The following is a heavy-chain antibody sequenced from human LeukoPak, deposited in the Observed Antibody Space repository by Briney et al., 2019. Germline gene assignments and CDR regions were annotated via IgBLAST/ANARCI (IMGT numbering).Heavy chain of an antibody. J-gene: IGHJ4*02. CDR1: GYTFTSYD. CDR2: MNPNSGNT. V-gene: IGHV1-8*01. CDR3: ARAAKRVWGSYRAFDY. Sequence: ASVKVSCKASGYTFTSYDINWVRQATGQGLEWMGWMNPNSGNTGYAQKFQGRVTMTRNTSISTAYMELSSLRSEDTAVYYCARAAKRVWGSYRAFDYWGQGTLVTVSS. D-gene: IGHD3-16*02.